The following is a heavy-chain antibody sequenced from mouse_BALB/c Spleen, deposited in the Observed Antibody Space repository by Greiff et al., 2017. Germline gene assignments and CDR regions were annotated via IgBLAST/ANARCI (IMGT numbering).Heavy chain of an antibody. CDR1: GYSITSDYA. CDR3: ARKGYRSPWFAY. CDR2: ISYSGST. J-gene: IGHJ3*01. D-gene: IGHD2-14*01. V-gene: IGHV3-2*02. Sequence: EVHLVESGPGLVKPSQSLSLTCTVTGYSITSDYAWNWIRQFPGNKLEWMGYISYSGSTSYNPSLKSRISITRDTSKNQFFLQLNSVTTEDTATYYCARKGYRSPWFAYWGQGTLVTVSA.